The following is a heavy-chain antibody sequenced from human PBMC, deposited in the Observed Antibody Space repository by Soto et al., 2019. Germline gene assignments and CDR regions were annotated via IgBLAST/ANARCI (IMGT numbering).Heavy chain of an antibody. CDR2: IIPIFGTA. CDR3: ARVRGVKWGYYYYGMDV. Sequence: QVQLVQSGAEVKKPGSSVKVSCKASGGTFSSYAISWVRQAPGQGLEWMGGIIPIFGTANYAQKFQGRVTITADKSTSTAYMELSSLRSEDTAVYYWARVRGVKWGYYYYGMDVWGQGTTVTVSS. J-gene: IGHJ6*02. CDR1: GGTFSSYA. V-gene: IGHV1-69*06. D-gene: IGHD3-10*01.